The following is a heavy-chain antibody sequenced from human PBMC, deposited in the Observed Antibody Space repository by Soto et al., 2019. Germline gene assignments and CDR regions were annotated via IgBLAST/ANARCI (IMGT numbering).Heavy chain of an antibody. CDR2: IIPIFGTA. Sequence: SVKVSCKASGGTFSSYAISWVRQAPGQGLEWMGGIIPIFGTANYAQKFQGRVTITADESTSTAYMELSSLRSEDTAVYYCARVPQRYNYYFDYWGQGTLVTVSS. J-gene: IGHJ4*02. V-gene: IGHV1-69*13. D-gene: IGHD5-12*01. CDR1: GGTFSSYA. CDR3: ARVPQRYNYYFDY.